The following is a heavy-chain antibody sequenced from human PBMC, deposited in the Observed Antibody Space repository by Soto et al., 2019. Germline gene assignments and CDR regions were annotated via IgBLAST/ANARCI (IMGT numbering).Heavy chain of an antibody. J-gene: IGHJ6*02. Sequence: QVQLVESGGGLVKPGGSLRLSCAASGFTFSDYYMSWIRQAPGKGLEWVSYISSSSSYTNYADSVKGRFTISRDNAKNSLYLQMNSLRAEDTAVYYCARDQTVAGTPYYGMDVWGQGTTVTVSS. D-gene: IGHD6-19*01. V-gene: IGHV3-11*05. CDR3: ARDQTVAGTPYYGMDV. CDR2: ISSSSSYT. CDR1: GFTFSDYY.